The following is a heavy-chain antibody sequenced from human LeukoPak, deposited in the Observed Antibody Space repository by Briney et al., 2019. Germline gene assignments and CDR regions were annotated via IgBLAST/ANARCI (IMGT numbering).Heavy chain of an antibody. V-gene: IGHV1-8*01. CDR3: AGKTYYDFWSGSDAFDF. D-gene: IGHD3-3*01. CDR1: GYTFTSYD. CDR2: MNPNSGNT. J-gene: IGHJ3*01. Sequence: ASVKVSCKASGYTFTSYDINWVRQATGQGLEWMGWMNPNSGNTGYAQKFQGRVTMTRNTSISTAYMELSSLRSEDTAVYYCAGKTYYDFWSGSDAFDFWGQGTMVTVSS.